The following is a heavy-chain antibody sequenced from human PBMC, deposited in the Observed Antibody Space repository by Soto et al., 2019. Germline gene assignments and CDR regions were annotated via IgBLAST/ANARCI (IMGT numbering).Heavy chain of an antibody. CDR1: GFTFSAYA. CDR2: IKAGGDAT. V-gene: IGHV3-23*01. CDR3: KRDVVASSPPGADY. J-gene: IGHJ4*02. D-gene: IGHD5-12*01. Sequence: GGSLRLSCAASGFTFSAYAMSWVRQAPGKGLEWVSAIKAGGDATYYADSVKGRFTISRDNSKNTLYLQMNSLTVEDTAMYYCKRDVVASSPPGADYWGQGTLVTVSS.